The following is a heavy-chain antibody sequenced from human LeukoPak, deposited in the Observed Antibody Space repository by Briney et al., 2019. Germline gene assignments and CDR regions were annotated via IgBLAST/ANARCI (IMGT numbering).Heavy chain of an antibody. CDR3: ARGRGIVFGSMDY. CDR1: GGTFSSYA. V-gene: IGHV1-69*05. Sequence: GASVKVSCKASGGTFSSYAISWVRQAPGQGLEWMGGIIPIFGTANYAQKFQGRVTITTDESTSTAYMELSSLRSEDTAVYYCARGRGIVFGSMDYWGQGTLVTVSS. CDR2: IIPIFGTA. D-gene: IGHD2/OR15-2a*01. J-gene: IGHJ4*02.